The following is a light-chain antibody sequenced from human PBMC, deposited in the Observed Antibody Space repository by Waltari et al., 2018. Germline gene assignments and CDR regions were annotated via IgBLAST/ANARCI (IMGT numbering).Light chain of an antibody. V-gene: IGKV1-39*01. CDR2: VAS. CDR3: QQSSTTPF. Sequence: DIQMTLSPSSLFASVGDSINITCRASQSISNYLNWYQQKPGKAPKLLIYVASRLQSGVPSRFSGSGSGTDFTLTISNLQPEDFATYYCQQSSTTPFFGQGTKLESK. CDR1: QSISNY. J-gene: IGKJ2*01.